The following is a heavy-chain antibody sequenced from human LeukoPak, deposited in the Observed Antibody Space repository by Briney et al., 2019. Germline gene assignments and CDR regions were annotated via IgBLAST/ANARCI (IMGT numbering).Heavy chain of an antibody. CDR3: ARDQVTGTPSFDP. V-gene: IGHV1-69*13. CDR2: IIPIFGTA. D-gene: IGHD1-20*01. J-gene: IGHJ5*02. Sequence: ASVKVSCKASGATFSRYAISWVRQAPGQGLEWMGGIIPIFGTANYAQKFQGRVTITADESTSTAYTELSRLRSEDTTAYSCARDQVTGTPSFDPWGQEGLVTVSS. CDR1: GATFSRYA.